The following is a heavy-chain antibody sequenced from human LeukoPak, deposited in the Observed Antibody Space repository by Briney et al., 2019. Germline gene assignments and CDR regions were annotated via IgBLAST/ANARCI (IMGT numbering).Heavy chain of an antibody. D-gene: IGHD5-24*01. CDR3: ARARDGHINNWFDP. CDR2: IYYSGST. J-gene: IGHJ5*02. V-gene: IGHV4-59*01. CDR1: GGSINSYY. Sequence: IPSETLSLTCTVSGGSINSYYWSWIRQPPGKRLEWIGYIYYSGSTNYNPSLKSRVTISVDTSKNQFSLKMSSVTAADTAVYYCARARDGHINNWFDPWGQGTLVIVSS.